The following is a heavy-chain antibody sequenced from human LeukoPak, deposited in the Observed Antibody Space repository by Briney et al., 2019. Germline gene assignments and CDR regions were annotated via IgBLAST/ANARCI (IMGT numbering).Heavy chain of an antibody. CDR2: ISVSGTFM. V-gene: IGHV3-21*06. Sequence: PGGSLRPSCAASGFTLSSYTMNWVRQAPGNGLEWVSSISVSGTFMYYADSVKGRFTISRGNAKNAMYLQMNSLRAEDTAVYFCAREVAYCAGDCSPAWGQGTLVTVSS. D-gene: IGHD2-21*02. CDR1: GFTLSSYT. J-gene: IGHJ5*02. CDR3: AREVAYCAGDCSPA.